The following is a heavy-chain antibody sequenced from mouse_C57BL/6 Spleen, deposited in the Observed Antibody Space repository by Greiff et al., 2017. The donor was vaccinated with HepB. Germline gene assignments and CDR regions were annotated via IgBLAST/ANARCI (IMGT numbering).Heavy chain of an antibody. Sequence: QVQLQQPGAELVKPGASVKLSCKASGYTFTSYWMQWVKQRPGPGLEWIGEIDPSDSYTNYNQKFKGKATLTVDTSSSTAYMQLSSLTSEDSAVYYCARGDDYDDWGQGTTLTVSS. J-gene: IGHJ2*01. CDR1: GYTFTSYW. V-gene: IGHV1-50*01. CDR3: ARGDDYDD. D-gene: IGHD2-4*01. CDR2: IDPSDSYT.